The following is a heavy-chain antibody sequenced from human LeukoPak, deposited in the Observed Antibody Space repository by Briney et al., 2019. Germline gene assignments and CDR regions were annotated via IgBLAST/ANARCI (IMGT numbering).Heavy chain of an antibody. CDR2: ISFGGDT. CDR1: GGSITATRSY. CDR3: ARVRGRDGYFDY. J-gene: IGHJ4*02. V-gene: IGHV4-39*07. D-gene: IGHD5-24*01. Sequence: SETLSLTCSVSGGSITATRSYGAWVRQSPGKGLEWIASISFGGDTYYTPSLESRVLISVDTSKNTFSLRLTSVTAADTAVYYCARVRGRDGYFDYWGRGTLVTVSA.